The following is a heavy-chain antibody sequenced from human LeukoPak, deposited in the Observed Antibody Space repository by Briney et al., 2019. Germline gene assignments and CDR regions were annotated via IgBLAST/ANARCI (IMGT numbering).Heavy chain of an antibody. D-gene: IGHD6-19*01. CDR3: TRHGIAVAEHFDY. J-gene: IGHJ4*02. Sequence: SETLSLTCTVSVDSISSYYWSWIRQPAGTGLGWIGRIYTSGSANHTPSLKRRVTMSVDTSTNQFSLKLSSVTAAHTAASFCTRHGIAVAEHFDYWGQGTLVIVAS. CDR1: VDSISSYY. CDR2: IYTSGSA. V-gene: IGHV4-4*07.